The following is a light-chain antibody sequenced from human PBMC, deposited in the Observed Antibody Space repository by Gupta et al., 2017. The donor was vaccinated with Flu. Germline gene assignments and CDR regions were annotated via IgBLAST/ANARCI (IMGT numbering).Light chain of an antibody. V-gene: IGKV1-17*01. Sequence: DIQMTQSPSSLSASAGDRVTITCRASQGIGNSLSWYQHKPGKPPKSLIYSTSNLQSGVSSRFSGSGSGTDFTLAINSLQPEDSATYFCRQHNAYPQTFGQGTKVEI. J-gene: IGKJ1*01. CDR1: QGIGNS. CDR2: STS. CDR3: RQHNAYPQT.